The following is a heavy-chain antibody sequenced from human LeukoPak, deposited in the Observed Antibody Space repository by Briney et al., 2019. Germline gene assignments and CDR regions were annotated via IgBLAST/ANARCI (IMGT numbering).Heavy chain of an antibody. J-gene: IGHJ4*02. V-gene: IGHV3-48*01. D-gene: IGHD7-27*01. Sequence: PGGSLRLSCVASGFTFSSYWMSWVRQAPGKGLEWVSYVRSRDRTIYYADSVKGRFTISTDNAENSLYLQMNSLRTEDTAVYYCARDHRWGFDYWGRGTLVTVSS. CDR1: GFTFSSYW. CDR2: VRSRDRTI. CDR3: ARDHRWGFDY.